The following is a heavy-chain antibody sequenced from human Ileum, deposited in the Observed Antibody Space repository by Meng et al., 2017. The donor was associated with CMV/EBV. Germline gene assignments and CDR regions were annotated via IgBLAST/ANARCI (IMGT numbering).Heavy chain of an antibody. CDR1: GYTFSDYY. CDR2: IDNYSGDT. V-gene: IGHV1-2*02. CDR3: ARVSGQGIRTSVFEY. J-gene: IGHJ4*02. D-gene: IGHD2-2*01. Sequence: ASVKVSCKASGYTFSDYYIYWLIHAPGQGLQWMGWIDNYSGDTKYAQKFQGRATMTRDTSISTAYMEVSRLTSDDTAVYYCARVSGQGIRTSVFEYWGQGTLVTVSS.